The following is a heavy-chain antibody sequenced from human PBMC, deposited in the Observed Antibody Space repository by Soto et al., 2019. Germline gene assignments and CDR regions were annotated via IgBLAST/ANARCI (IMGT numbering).Heavy chain of an antibody. V-gene: IGHV3-74*01. Sequence: EVQLVESGGGLVQPGGSLRLSCAASGFSFDSYWMHWVRQAPGQGPMWVSRIDYDGTTTNYADSVKGRFTISRDNAKSTLYLQMNSLRADDTAIYYCARAMIIVEYGMDIWGQGTAVTVSS. D-gene: IGHD3-22*01. CDR1: GFSFDSYW. CDR3: ARAMIIVEYGMDI. CDR2: IDYDGTTT. J-gene: IGHJ6*02.